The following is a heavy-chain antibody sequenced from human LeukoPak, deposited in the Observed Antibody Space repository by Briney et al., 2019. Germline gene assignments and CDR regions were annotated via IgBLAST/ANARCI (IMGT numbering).Heavy chain of an antibody. J-gene: IGHJ4*02. CDR1: GYTFTGYY. D-gene: IGHD2-15*01. Sequence: GASVTVSFKASGYTFTGYYMHWVRQAPGQGLEWMGWINPNSGGTNYAQKFQGRVTMTRDTSISTAYMELSRLRSDDTAVYYCARDPAFYCSGGSCYPYWGQGTLVTVSS. V-gene: IGHV1-2*02. CDR2: INPNSGGT. CDR3: ARDPAFYCSGGSCYPY.